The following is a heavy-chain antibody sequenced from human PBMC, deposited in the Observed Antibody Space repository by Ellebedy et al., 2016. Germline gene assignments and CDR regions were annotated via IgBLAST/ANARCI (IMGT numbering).Heavy chain of an antibody. Sequence: GESLKISCKASGYSFSNYWIGWVRQMPGKGLEWMGVIYPRDSDTRYSQSLKGHITISANTSSSTAYLQWTSLKASDSGVYYCATYGGLDVWGKGTTVTVSS. CDR1: GYSFSNYW. CDR2: IYPRDSDT. J-gene: IGHJ6*04. D-gene: IGHD2-21*01. V-gene: IGHV5-51*01. CDR3: ATYGGLDV.